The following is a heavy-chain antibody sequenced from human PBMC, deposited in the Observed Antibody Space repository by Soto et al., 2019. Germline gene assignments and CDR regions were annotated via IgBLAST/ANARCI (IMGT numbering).Heavy chain of an antibody. J-gene: IGHJ6*03. D-gene: IGHD2-15*01. CDR2: IYYSGST. CDR1: GGSISSYY. V-gene: IGHV4-59*01. CDR3: ARLGYCSGGTCYSGRYYYMDV. Sequence: SETLSLTCTVSGGSISSYYWSWVRQPPGKGLEWIGYIYYSGSTNYNPSLKSRVIISVDTSKNQFSLKLGSVTAADTAVYYCARLGYCSGGTCYSGRYYYMDVWGKGTAVTVSS.